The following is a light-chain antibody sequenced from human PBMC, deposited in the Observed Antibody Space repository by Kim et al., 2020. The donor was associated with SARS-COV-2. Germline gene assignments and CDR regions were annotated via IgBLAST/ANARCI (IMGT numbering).Light chain of an antibody. CDR1: QVINNS. J-gene: IGKJ1*01. Sequence: DIQMTQSPSSLSASVGDRVTITCRASQVINNSLAWYQQKPGKAPTVLIYGASTLHSGVPSRFSGSGSGTDFTLTISSLQPEDVGTYYCQKYESAPWTFGHGTKVDIK. V-gene: IGKV1-27*01. CDR3: QKYESAPWT. CDR2: GAS.